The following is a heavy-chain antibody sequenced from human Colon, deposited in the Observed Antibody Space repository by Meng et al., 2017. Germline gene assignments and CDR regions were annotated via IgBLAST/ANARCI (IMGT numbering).Heavy chain of an antibody. V-gene: IGHV4-30-4*01. Sequence: GQVQEPGPGLVTPSQTLSRTCTVSGGSISSGDYYWSWIRQPPGKGLEWIGYIYYSGSTYYNPSLKSRVTISVDTSKNQFSLKLSSVTAADTAVYYCARGPTTYFDYWGQGTLVTVSS. CDR1: GGSISSGDYY. CDR3: ARGPTTYFDY. J-gene: IGHJ4*02. CDR2: IYYSGST. D-gene: IGHD4-17*01.